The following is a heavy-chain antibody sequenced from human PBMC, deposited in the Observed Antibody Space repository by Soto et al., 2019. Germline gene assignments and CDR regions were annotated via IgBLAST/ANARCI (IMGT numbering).Heavy chain of an antibody. CDR2: ISYDGKQT. CDR1: GVTFKDYG. J-gene: IGHJ2*01. V-gene: IGHV3-30*03. Sequence: GGSLRLSCGAPGVTFKDYGMHWVRQAPGKGQEWVAVISYDGKQTYYADSVKGRFTISKDKSKRTLFLQMNSLRVDDPAVYYCARDGWGSNWYFDLWGRGTLVTVSS. CDR3: ARDGWGSNWYFDL. D-gene: IGHD3-16*01.